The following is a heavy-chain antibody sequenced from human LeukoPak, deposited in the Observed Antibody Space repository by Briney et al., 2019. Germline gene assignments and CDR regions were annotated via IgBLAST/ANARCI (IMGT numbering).Heavy chain of an antibody. V-gene: IGHV4-59*13. CDR3: VKGGQVVKSLYSMDV. D-gene: IGHD3-22*01. J-gene: IGHJ6*02. CDR1: GISIRSYY. Sequence: SETLSLTCTVSGISIRSYYWCWIRQSPGKGLEWIGYISYSGSTNYNPSLQSRVTISKNTSKNQFYLQLTSVTAADTAVYHCVKGGQVVKSLYSMDVWGQGTTVTVSS. CDR2: ISYSGST.